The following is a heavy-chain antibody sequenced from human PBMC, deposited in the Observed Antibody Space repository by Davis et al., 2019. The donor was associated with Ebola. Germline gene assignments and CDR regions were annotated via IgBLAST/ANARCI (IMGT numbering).Heavy chain of an antibody. J-gene: IGHJ6*04. V-gene: IGHV3-21*01. D-gene: IGHD3-3*01. CDR2: SSSTYI. Sequence: SSSTYIYYADSVKGRFTISRDNAKNSLYLQMNSLRAEDTAVYYCARDPTRTYYDFWSGSSDYYYGMDVWGKGTTITVSS. CDR3: ARDPTRTYYDFWSGSSDYYYGMDV.